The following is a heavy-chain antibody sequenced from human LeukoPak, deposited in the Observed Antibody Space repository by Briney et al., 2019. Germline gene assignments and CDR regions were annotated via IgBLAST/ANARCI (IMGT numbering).Heavy chain of an antibody. CDR3: ARMSGVVVAGTSWFDP. CDR1: GYSISSGYY. V-gene: IGHV4-38-2*01. CDR2: IYHSGST. J-gene: IGHJ5*02. D-gene: IGHD6-19*01. Sequence: PSETLSLTCAVSGYSISSGYYWGWIRQPPGKGLEWIGSIYHSGSTYYNPSLKSRVTISVDTAKNQFSLKLSSVTAADTAVYYCARMSGVVVAGTSWFDPWGQGTLVTVSS.